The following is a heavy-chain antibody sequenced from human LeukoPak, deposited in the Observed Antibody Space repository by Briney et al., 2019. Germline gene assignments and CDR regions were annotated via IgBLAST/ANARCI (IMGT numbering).Heavy chain of an antibody. D-gene: IGHD1-20*01. CDR2: IYYSGST. Sequence: PSETLSLTCTVSGGSISSYYWSWIRQPPGKGPEWIAYIYYSGSTNYNPSLKSRVTISVDTSKNQFSLKLSSVTAADTAVYYCASAITGTYDAFDIWGQGAMVTVSS. CDR1: GGSISSYY. CDR3: ASAITGTYDAFDI. V-gene: IGHV4-59*08. J-gene: IGHJ3*02.